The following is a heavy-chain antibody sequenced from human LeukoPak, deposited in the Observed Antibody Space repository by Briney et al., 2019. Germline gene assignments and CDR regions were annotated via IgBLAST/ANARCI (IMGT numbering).Heavy chain of an antibody. CDR2: INGSGGST. J-gene: IGHJ4*02. CDR3: AKERLTTTTFDS. V-gene: IGHV3-23*01. Sequence: PGGSLRLSCAASGFTFSTYAMSWVRQAPGKGLEWVSLINGSGGSTYYADSVKGRFTISRDNGKNTLSLQMNSLRAEDTALYYCAKERLTTTTFDSWGRGTLVTVSS. CDR1: GFTFSTYA. D-gene: IGHD4-11*01.